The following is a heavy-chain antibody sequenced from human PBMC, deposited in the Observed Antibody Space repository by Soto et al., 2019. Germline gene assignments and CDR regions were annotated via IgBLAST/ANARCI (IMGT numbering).Heavy chain of an antibody. D-gene: IGHD3-10*01. CDR1: GGTFSSYA. CDR2: IIPIFGTA. V-gene: IGHV1-69*01. CDR3: ARDIFTMVRGVIGGGWFDP. J-gene: IGHJ5*02. Sequence: QVQLVQSGAEVKKPGSSVKVSCKASGGTFSSYAISWVRQAPGQGLEWMGGIIPIFGTANYAQKFQGRVTITADESTSTAYMGLSSLRSEDTAVYYCARDIFTMVRGVIGGGWFDPWGQGTLVTVSS.